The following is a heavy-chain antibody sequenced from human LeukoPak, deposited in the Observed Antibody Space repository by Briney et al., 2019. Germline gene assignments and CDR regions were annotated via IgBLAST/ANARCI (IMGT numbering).Heavy chain of an antibody. Sequence: PSETLSLTCTVSGGSISSHYWSWIRQPPGNGLEWIGYIYYSGSTNYNPSLKSRVTISVDTSKNQFSLKLSSVTAADTAVYYCAREDYYYYMDVWGKGTTVTVSS. CDR1: GGSISSHY. CDR3: AREDYYYYMDV. V-gene: IGHV4-59*11. CDR2: IYYSGST. J-gene: IGHJ6*03.